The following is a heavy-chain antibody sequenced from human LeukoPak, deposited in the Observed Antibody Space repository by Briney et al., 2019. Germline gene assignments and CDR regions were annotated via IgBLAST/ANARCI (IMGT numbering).Heavy chain of an antibody. J-gene: IGHJ3*02. CDR3: ARDHYDSSGYSLHAFDI. Sequence: SETLSRTCAVYGGSFSGYYWSWIRQPPGKGLEWIGEINHSGSTNYNPSLKSRVTISVDTSKNQFSLKLSSVTAADTAVYYCARDHYDSSGYSLHAFDIWGQGTMVTVSS. CDR1: GGSFSGYY. CDR2: INHSGST. D-gene: IGHD3-22*01. V-gene: IGHV4-34*01.